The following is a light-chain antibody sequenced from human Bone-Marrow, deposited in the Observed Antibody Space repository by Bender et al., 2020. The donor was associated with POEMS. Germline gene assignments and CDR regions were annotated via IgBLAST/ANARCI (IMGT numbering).Light chain of an antibody. Sequence: QSALTQPASVSGSPGQSITISCTGTTSDIGTYGLVSWYQHHPGKGPKLIIYNVNKRPAGGSTRFSASKSGATASLTISGLQAEDEADYYCASYTNTDTLVRFGGGTKVTVL. CDR3: ASYTNTDTLVR. V-gene: IGLV2-14*02. CDR2: NVN. J-gene: IGLJ2*01. CDR1: TSDIGTYGL.